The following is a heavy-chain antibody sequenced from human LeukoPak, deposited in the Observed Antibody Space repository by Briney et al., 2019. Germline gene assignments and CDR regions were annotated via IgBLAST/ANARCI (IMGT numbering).Heavy chain of an antibody. J-gene: IGHJ4*02. D-gene: IGHD5-12*01. V-gene: IGHV3-74*01. CDR3: ARGYSGYFYY. Sequence: INSDGSSTNYADSVKGRFTISRDNAKNTLYLQMNSLRAEDTAVYYCARGYSGYFYYWGQGTLVTVSS. CDR2: INSDGSST.